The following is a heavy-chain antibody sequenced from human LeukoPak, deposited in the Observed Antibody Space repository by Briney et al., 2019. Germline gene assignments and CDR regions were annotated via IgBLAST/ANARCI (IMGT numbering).Heavy chain of an antibody. CDR1: GFTFSSYW. D-gene: IGHD2-8*02. CDR3: ARDQIYCTGGYCYFDY. J-gene: IGHJ4*02. Sequence: PGGSLRLSCAASGFTFSSYWMHWVXQAPGXGLVWVSRINSDGSSTSYADSVRGRFTISRDNAKNTLYLQMNSLRAEDTAVYYCARDQIYCTGGYCYFDYWGQGTLVTVSS. CDR2: INSDGSST. V-gene: IGHV3-74*01.